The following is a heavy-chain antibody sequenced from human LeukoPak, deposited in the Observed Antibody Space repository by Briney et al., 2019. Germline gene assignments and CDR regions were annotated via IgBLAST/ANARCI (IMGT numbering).Heavy chain of an antibody. V-gene: IGHV3-23*01. CDR2: ISASGDNT. CDR3: ARDGRYSSSWYDF. D-gene: IGHD6-13*01. J-gene: IGHJ4*02. CDR1: GFTFSSYA. Sequence: PGGSLRLSCAASGFTFSSYAMSWVRQAPGKGLDWVSAISASGDNTYYADSVKGRFTISRDNAKNSLYLQMNSLRAEDTAVYYCARDGRYSSSWYDFWGQGTLVTVSS.